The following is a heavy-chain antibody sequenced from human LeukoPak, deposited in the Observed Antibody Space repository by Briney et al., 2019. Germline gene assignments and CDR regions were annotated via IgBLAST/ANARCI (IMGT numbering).Heavy chain of an antibody. CDR2: ISSSSSYI. CDR3: ARERLRWEEIDY. Sequence: PGGSLRLSCAASGFTFSSYGMSWVRQAPGKGLEWVSSISSSSSYIYYADSVKGRFTISRDNAKNSLYLQMNSLRAEDTAVYYCARERLRWEEIDYWGQGTLVTVSS. CDR1: GFTFSSYG. D-gene: IGHD4-23*01. V-gene: IGHV3-21*01. J-gene: IGHJ4*02.